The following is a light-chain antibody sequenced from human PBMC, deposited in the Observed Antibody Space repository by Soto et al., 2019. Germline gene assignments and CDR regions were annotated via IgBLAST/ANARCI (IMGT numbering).Light chain of an antibody. V-gene: IGKV3-15*01. CDR1: QSVSSY. Sequence: EILMTQSPAALSVSPGEGATLSCRASQSVSSYLAWYQQKPGQVPRLLIYGASTRATGTPARFSGSGSGTEFTLTISGLQSEDIAVYYCQQYSDWRLLTFGGGTKGISN. CDR3: QQYSDWRLLT. J-gene: IGKJ4*01. CDR2: GAS.